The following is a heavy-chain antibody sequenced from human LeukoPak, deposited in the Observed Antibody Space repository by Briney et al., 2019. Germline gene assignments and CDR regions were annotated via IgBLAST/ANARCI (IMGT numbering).Heavy chain of an antibody. CDR2: IYYSGST. V-gene: IGHV4-39*07. CDR1: GGSISSSSYY. Sequence: PSETLSLTCTVSGGSISSSSYYWGWLRQPPGKGLEWIGSIYYSGSTRYNPSLMSRVTISVDTSTNQFSRKLNSVTAAVSAGSYCARVPVEWLPIFDYWGQGTLVTVSS. J-gene: IGHJ4*02. D-gene: IGHD5-12*01. CDR3: ARVPVEWLPIFDY.